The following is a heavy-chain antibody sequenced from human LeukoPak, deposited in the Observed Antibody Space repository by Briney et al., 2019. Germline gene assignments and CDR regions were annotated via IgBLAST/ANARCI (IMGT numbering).Heavy chain of an antibody. Sequence: ASVKVSCKASGYTFTSYYMHWVRQAPGQGLEWMGIINPSGGSTDYAQKFQGRVTMTRDTSTSTVYMELSSLRSEDTAVYYCARQGRGVNQLLLYYFDYWGQGTLVTVSS. CDR2: INPSGGST. J-gene: IGHJ4*02. CDR3: ARQGRGVNQLLLYYFDY. CDR1: GYTFTSYY. V-gene: IGHV1-46*01. D-gene: IGHD2-2*01.